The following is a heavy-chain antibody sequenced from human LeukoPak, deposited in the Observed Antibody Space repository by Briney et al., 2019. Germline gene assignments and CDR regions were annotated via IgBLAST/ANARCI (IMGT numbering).Heavy chain of an antibody. CDR2: IFPGDSDT. D-gene: IGHD1-26*01. CDR1: GSTITNCW. V-gene: IGHV5-51*01. J-gene: IGHJ4*02. Sequence: GESLKISCKGYGSTITNCWIGWVRQLPGKGLEWMGVIFPGDSDTRYNPSLQGQVTISADKSTNSAYLQWSSLKASDTAMYYCARRASGSYYFDYWGQGTLVTVSS. CDR3: ARRASGSYYFDY.